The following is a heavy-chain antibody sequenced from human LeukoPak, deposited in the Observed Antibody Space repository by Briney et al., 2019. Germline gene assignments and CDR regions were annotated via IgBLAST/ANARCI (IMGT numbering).Heavy chain of an antibody. V-gene: IGHV4-30-2*01. CDR2: IYHSGST. Sequence: PSETLSLTCTVSGGSISSGGYYWSWIRQPPGKGLEWIGYIYHSGSTYYNPSLKSRVTISVDTSKNQFSLKLTSVTAADTAVYYCARRSGSGTFEDYFDYWGQGTLVTVSS. CDR3: ARRSGSGTFEDYFDY. J-gene: IGHJ4*02. CDR1: GGSISSGGYY. D-gene: IGHD3-10*01.